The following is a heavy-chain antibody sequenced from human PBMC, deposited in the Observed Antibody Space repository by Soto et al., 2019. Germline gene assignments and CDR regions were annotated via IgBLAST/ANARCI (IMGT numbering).Heavy chain of an antibody. D-gene: IGHD3-3*01. Sequence: QVQLVESGGGVVQPGWSLRLSCAASGFTFSNNGMHWVRQAPGKGLEWVAFISNDESNTYYVDSVKGRFSISRDNSQNTLYLKRNSLRGEDTAVYYCVTGHWSYCDYWGQGTLVTVSS. CDR3: VTGHWSYCDY. V-gene: IGHV3-30*03. CDR1: GFTFSNNG. CDR2: ISNDESNT. J-gene: IGHJ4*02.